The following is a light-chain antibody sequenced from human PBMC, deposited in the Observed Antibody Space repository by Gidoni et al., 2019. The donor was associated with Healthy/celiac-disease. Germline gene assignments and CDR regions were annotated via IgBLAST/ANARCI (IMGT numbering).Light chain of an antibody. CDR1: QSVSSSY. CDR2: GAS. V-gene: IGKV3-20*01. Sequence: VLTQSPGTLSLSPGARATLSCRASQSVSSSYLAWYQQNPGQAPRLLIYGASSRATGIPDRFSGSGSGTDFTLTISRLEPEDFAVYYCQQYGSSPGTFXQXTKVEIK. CDR3: QQYGSSPGT. J-gene: IGKJ1*01.